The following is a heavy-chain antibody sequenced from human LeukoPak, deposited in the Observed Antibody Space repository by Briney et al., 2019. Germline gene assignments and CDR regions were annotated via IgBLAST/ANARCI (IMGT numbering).Heavy chain of an antibody. V-gene: IGHV4-39*01. J-gene: IGHJ4*02. D-gene: IGHD6-25*01. CDR3: ARQGHSIGWLFDY. CDR2: ISYSGST. Sequence: SETLSLTCIVSGGSISSSSNYWGWIRQPPGKGLEWIGSISYSGSTYYNPSLKSRVTISVDTSKNEFSLKLSSVTATDTAIYYCARQGHSIGWLFDYWGQGTLVTVS. CDR1: GGSISSSSNY.